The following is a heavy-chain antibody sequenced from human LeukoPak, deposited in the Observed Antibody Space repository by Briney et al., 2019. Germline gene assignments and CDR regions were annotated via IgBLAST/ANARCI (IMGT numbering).Heavy chain of an antibody. CDR2: IRYDGSNK. J-gene: IGHJ4*02. CDR3: ARLGGAIAAAGYFDY. Sequence: GGSLRLSCAASGFTFSSYGMHWVRQAPGKGLEWVAFIRYDGSNKYYADSVKGRFTISRDNSKNTLYLQMNSLKASDTAMYYCARLGGAIAAAGYFDYWGQGTLVTVSS. V-gene: IGHV3-30*02. CDR1: GFTFSSYG. D-gene: IGHD6-13*01.